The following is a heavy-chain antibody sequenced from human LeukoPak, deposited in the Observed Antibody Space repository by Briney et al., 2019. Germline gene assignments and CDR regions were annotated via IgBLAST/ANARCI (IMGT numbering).Heavy chain of an antibody. CDR3: ARQKPSTFRQYGRGRPLDS. D-gene: IGHD4-11*01. V-gene: IGHV4-34*01. J-gene: IGHJ4*02. CDR1: GGSLSGSY. CDR2: INQSGNS. Sequence: NPSETLSLTCDVNGGSLSGSYWSWIRQSPEKGLEWIGEINQSGNSNYNPSLKSRVTILVDTSKNQFSLKLSSVTAADTAVYYCARQKPSTFRQYGRGRPLDSWGPGTLVTVSS.